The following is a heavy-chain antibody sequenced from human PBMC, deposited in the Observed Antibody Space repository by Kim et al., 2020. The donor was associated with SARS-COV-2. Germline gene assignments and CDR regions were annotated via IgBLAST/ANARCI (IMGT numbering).Heavy chain of an antibody. CDR2: ISGSGDHT. Sequence: GGSLRLSCAASGFTYSDYTMNWVGQAPGKGLEWVSTISGSGDHTYYADSVKGRFTISRDNSKNTLSLQMNSLRVEDTAVYYCAKDSERAVWPLVDFWGQGTMVDVSS. D-gene: IGHD1-26*01. CDR3: AKDSERAVWPLVDF. V-gene: IGHV3-23*01. J-gene: IGHJ4*02. CDR1: GFTYSDYT.